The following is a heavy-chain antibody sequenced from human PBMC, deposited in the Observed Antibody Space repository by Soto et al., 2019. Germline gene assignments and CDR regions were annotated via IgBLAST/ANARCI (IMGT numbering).Heavy chain of an antibody. D-gene: IGHD3-3*01. CDR2: INHSGST. V-gene: IGHV4-34*01. CDR1: GGSFSGYY. CDR3: ARTAQITIFGVVIIADWFDP. Sequence: SETLSLTCAVFGGSFSGYYWSWIRQPPGKGLEWIGEINHSGSTNYNPSLKSRVTISVDTSKNQFSLKLSSVTAADTAVYYCARTAQITIFGVVIIADWFDPWGQGTLVTVSS. J-gene: IGHJ5*02.